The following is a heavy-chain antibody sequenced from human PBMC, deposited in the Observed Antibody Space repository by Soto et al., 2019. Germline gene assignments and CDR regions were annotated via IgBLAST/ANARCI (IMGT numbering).Heavy chain of an antibody. Sequence: QDQLVQSGGAVQKPGASVKVSCKASGYIFTTYGIGWVRQAPGQGLEWMGWISAYNGNTDYAQKLQDSITMTTDTSTSTADLELRSLRSDDTAVYYCARATLFDDFDIWGQGTMVTVSS. CDR1: GYIFTTYG. J-gene: IGHJ3*02. V-gene: IGHV1-18*01. CDR3: ARATLFDDFDI. CDR2: ISAYNGNT.